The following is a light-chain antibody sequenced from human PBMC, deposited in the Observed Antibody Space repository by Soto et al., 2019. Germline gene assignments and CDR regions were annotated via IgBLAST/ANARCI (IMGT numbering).Light chain of an antibody. CDR3: QQYYSTPRT. Sequence: DIVMTRSPDSLAVSLGERATINCKSSQTVLYSPNNKNYLAWYQQKPRQPPKLLIAWASTRESGVPDRFSGSGSGTDFTLTITTLQAEDVAVYYCQQYYSTPRTFGQGTKVEIK. J-gene: IGKJ1*01. CDR1: QTVLYSPNNKNY. CDR2: WAS. V-gene: IGKV4-1*01.